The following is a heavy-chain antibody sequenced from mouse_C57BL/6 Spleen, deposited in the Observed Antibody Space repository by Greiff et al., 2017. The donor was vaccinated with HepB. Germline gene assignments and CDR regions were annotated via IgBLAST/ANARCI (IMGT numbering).Heavy chain of an antibody. D-gene: IGHD1-1*01. J-gene: IGHJ4*01. CDR3: TPFYYYGSSFYAMDY. V-gene: IGHV14-4*01. CDR1: GFNIKDDY. CDR2: IDPENGDT. Sequence: EVQLQQSGAELVRPGASVKLSCTASGFNIKDDYMHWVKQRPEQGLEWIGWIDPENGDTEYASKFQGKATITADTSSNTAYLQLSSLTSEDTAVYYCTPFYYYGSSFYAMDYWGQGTSVTVSS.